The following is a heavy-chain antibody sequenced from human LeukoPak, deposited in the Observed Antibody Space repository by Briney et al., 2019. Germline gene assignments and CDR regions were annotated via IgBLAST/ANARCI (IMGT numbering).Heavy chain of an antibody. CDR1: GDSITSNNYY. J-gene: IGHJ4*02. D-gene: IGHD1-26*01. Sequence: SETLSLTCTVSGDSITSNNYYWGWIRQPPGKGLEWIGTIYYSGSTYYNPSLRSRVTISVDPPKKQFSLKVTSVTAADTAAYYCARRGTGRSFDYWGQGTLVTVSS. V-gene: IGHV4-39*01. CDR2: IYYSGST. CDR3: ARRGTGRSFDY.